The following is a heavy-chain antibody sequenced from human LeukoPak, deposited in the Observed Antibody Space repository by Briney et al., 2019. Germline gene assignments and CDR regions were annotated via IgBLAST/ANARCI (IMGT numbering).Heavy chain of an antibody. J-gene: IGHJ4*02. Sequence: GGSLRLSCAASGFTFSSCALTWVRQAPGKGLEWVSAIGATGESTYYADSVKGRFTISRDNSKNTLYLHMNSPRAEDTAVYYCAKVGYYYGSSGSQIWGQGTLVTVSS. CDR1: GFTFSSCA. CDR3: AKVGYYYGSSGSQI. D-gene: IGHD3-22*01. CDR2: IGATGEST. V-gene: IGHV3-23*01.